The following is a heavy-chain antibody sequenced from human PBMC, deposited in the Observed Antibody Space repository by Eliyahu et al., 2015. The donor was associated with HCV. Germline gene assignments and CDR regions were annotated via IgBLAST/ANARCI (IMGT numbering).Heavy chain of an antibody. Sequence: EMQLVESGGALVQPGGSLRLSCAASGFTFSNSWMAWVRQAPEEGLEWVGNIKTDGSXKYYVDSVRGRFTISRDNARNLLYLQMNSLRAEDTAVYYCARDHYFDMDVWGKGTTVNVSS. CDR2: IKTDGSXK. CDR3: ARDHYFDMDV. J-gene: IGHJ6*03. V-gene: IGHV3-7*01. CDR1: GFTFSNSW.